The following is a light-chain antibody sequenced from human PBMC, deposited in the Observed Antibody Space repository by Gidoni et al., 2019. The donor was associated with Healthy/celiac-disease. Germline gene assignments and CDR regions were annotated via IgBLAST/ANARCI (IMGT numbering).Light chain of an antibody. CDR3: QQYSSYPRT. J-gene: IGKJ1*01. CDR1: QGISSY. CDR2: AAS. Sequence: AIRMTQSPSSFSASTGDRVTITCRASQGISSYLAWYQQKPGKAPKLLIYAASTLQSGVPSRFSGSGSGTDCTRTISCLQSEDFATYYCQQYSSYPRTFGQGTKVEIK. V-gene: IGKV1-8*01.